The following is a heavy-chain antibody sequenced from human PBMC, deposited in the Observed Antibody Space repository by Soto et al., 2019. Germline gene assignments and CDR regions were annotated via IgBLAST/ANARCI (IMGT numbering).Heavy chain of an antibody. CDR2: TYYRSKWYY. J-gene: IGHJ5*01. CDR1: GDSLFTNSAS. V-gene: IGHV6-1*01. CDR3: ARLIGNSWLDS. D-gene: IGHD2-8*01. Sequence: SQTLSLTCAISGDSLFTNSASWARFGQSPSRGLEGLGRTYYRSKWYYDYAVSVKGRITISPDTSSNQFSLQLNSVTPDDTAVYYCARLIGNSWLDSWGQGTLVTVSS.